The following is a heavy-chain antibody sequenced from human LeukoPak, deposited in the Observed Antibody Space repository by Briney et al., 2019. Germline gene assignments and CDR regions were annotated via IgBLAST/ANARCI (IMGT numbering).Heavy chain of an antibody. V-gene: IGHV1-18*01. D-gene: IGHD4-11*01. CDR2: ISAYNGNT. J-gene: IGHJ6*02. CDR3: ARGPQTTVTTPYYYYGMDV. CDR1: GYTFTSYG. Sequence: ASVTVACKASGYTFTSYGISWVRPAPGQGLEWMGWISAYNGNTNYAQKLQGGVTMTTDTSTSTAYMELRRLRSDDTAVYYCARGPQTTVTTPYYYYGMDVWGQGTTVTVSS.